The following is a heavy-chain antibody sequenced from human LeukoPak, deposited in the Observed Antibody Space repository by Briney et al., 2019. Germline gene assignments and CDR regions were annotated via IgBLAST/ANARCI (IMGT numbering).Heavy chain of an antibody. V-gene: IGHV4-59*11. CDR1: GGSLSTHH. Sequence: SETLSLTCVVSGGSLSTHHWSWIRQSPGRGLEWIGYISDSGSTNYNPSLKGRVTISVDTSKNQFSLMLSSVTAADTAVYYCARGYDSSAYYPFNYWGQGTLVTVSS. CDR3: ARGYDSSAYYPFNY. J-gene: IGHJ4*02. D-gene: IGHD3-22*01. CDR2: ISDSGST.